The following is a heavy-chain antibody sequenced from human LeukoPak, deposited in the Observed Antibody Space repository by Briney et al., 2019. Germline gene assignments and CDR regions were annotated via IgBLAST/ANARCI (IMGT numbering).Heavy chain of an antibody. J-gene: IGHJ6*03. V-gene: IGHV3-7*01. CDR3: ARDDRDCSSTTCYSYYYMDV. Sequence: GGSLRLSCAASGFTFSSYWMSWVRQAPGKGLEWVANIKQDGSEKYYVDSVKGRFTISRDNAKNSLYLQMNSLRAEDTAVYYCARDDRDCSSTTCYSYYYMDVWGKGTTVTVSS. D-gene: IGHD2-2*01. CDR2: IKQDGSEK. CDR1: GFTFSSYW.